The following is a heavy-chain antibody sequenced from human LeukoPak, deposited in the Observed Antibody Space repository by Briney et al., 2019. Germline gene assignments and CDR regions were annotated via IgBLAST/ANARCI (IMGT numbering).Heavy chain of an antibody. D-gene: IGHD3-10*01. Sequence: SETLSLTCTVSGGSISSYYWSWIRQPPGKRLEWIGNIFYTGSGTAYYNPSLNSRVAISIDTSKNQFSLKLSSVTAADTAVYYCAITMVRGVIPRAYYFDYWGQGTLVTVSS. V-gene: IGHV4-59*01. CDR2: IFYTGSGTA. CDR1: GGSISSYY. J-gene: IGHJ4*02. CDR3: AITMVRGVIPRAYYFDY.